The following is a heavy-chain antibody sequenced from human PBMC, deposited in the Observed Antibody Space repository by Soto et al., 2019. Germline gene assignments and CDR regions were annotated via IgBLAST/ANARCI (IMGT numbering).Heavy chain of an antibody. D-gene: IGHD3-22*01. V-gene: IGHV3-21*01. J-gene: IGHJ4*02. CDR1: GFTFSSYS. Sequence: EVQLVESGGGLVKPGGSLRLSCAASGFTFSSYSMNWVRQAPGKGLEWVSSISSSSSYIYYADSVKGRFTISRDNAKNSLYLQMNSLRAEDTAVYYCPRPPNYYDSRGYYGYWGQGTLVTVSS. CDR3: PRPPNYYDSRGYYGY. CDR2: ISSSSSYI.